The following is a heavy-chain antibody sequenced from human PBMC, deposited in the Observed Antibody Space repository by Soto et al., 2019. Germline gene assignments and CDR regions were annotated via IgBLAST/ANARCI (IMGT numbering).Heavy chain of an antibody. Sequence: SVKVSCKASGGTFSSYAISWVRQAPGQGLEWMGGIIPIFGTANYAQKFQGRVTITADESTSTAYMELSSLRSEDTAVYYCARASWEFVTISYSDYWGQGTLVTVSS. CDR3: ARASWEFVTISYSDY. CDR1: GGTFSSYA. V-gene: IGHV1-69*13. D-gene: IGHD3-3*01. J-gene: IGHJ4*02. CDR2: IIPIFGTA.